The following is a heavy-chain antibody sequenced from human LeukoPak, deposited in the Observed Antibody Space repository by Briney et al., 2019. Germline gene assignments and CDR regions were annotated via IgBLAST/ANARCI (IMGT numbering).Heavy chain of an antibody. CDR2: IYHSGST. D-gene: IGHD2-21*01. V-gene: IGHV4-38-2*02. CDR1: GYSISSGYY. J-gene: IGHJ5*02. Sequence: SETLSLTCTVPGYSISSGYYWGWIRQPPGKGREGIGSIYHSGSTYYNPSLKSRVTISVDTSKNQFSLKLSSVTAADTAVYYCARTSISFNWFDPWGQGTLVTVSS. CDR3: ARTSISFNWFDP.